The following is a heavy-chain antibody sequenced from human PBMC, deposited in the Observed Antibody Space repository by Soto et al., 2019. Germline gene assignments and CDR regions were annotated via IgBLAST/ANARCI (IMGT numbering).Heavy chain of an antibody. D-gene: IGHD2-15*01. CDR3: ARVLGDCTGGNCYPDY. Sequence: PSETLSLTCTVSGGFITSYYWSWIRQSPGKGLEWIGYIYYRGTTRYNPSLKSRVSISVDTSKNQFSLKLSSVTAADTAVYYCARVLGDCTGGNCYPDYWGQGTLVTVSS. J-gene: IGHJ4*02. CDR2: IYYRGTT. CDR1: GGFITSYY. V-gene: IGHV4-59*12.